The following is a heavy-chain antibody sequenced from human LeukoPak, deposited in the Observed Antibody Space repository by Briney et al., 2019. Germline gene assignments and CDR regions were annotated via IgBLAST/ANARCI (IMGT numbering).Heavy chain of an antibody. D-gene: IGHD3-3*01. CDR3: ARSAGDFWSGYFRGLWFDY. J-gene: IGHJ4*02. Sequence: PGGSLRLSCAASGFTFSGYYMHWVRQAPGKGLVWVSRIKSDGSTTNYADSVKGRFTISRDNAKNTLYLQMNSLRAEDTAVYYCARSAGDFWSGYFRGLWFDYWGQGTLVTVSS. CDR2: IKSDGSTT. CDR1: GFTFSGYY. V-gene: IGHV3-74*01.